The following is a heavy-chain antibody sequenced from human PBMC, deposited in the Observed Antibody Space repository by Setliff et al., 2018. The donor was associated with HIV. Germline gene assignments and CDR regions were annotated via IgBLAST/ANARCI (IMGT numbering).Heavy chain of an antibody. CDR1: GGSISSYY. CDR2: IYTSGST. J-gene: IGHJ4*02. V-gene: IGHV4-4*07. CDR3: ARTVTWGYCSGGGCYGFDY. Sequence: PSETLSLTCTVSGGSISSYYWSWIRQPAGKGLEWIGRIYTSGSTNYNPSLKSRVTMSVDTSKNQFSLKLSPVTAADTAVYFCARTVTWGYCSGGGCYGFDYWGQGTLVTVSS. D-gene: IGHD2-15*01.